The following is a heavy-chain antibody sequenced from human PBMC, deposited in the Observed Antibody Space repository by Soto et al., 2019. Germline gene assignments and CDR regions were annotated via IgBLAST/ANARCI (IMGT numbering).Heavy chain of an antibody. CDR3: AKAWGSYYFDS. Sequence: EVQLLESGGGLVEPGGSLRLSCAASGFTFSNYAMRWVRQAPGKGLECVSGISNSGGSADYADSVKGRFTISRDNSKDTLYLQMNSLRVEDTAVYYCAKAWGSYYFDSGGQGVLVTVSS. D-gene: IGHD7-27*01. J-gene: IGHJ4*02. CDR2: ISNSGGSA. CDR1: GFTFSNYA. V-gene: IGHV3-23*01.